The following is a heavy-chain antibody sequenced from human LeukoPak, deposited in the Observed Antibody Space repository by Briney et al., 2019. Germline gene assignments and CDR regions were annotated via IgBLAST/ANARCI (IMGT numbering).Heavy chain of an antibody. D-gene: IGHD1-26*01. V-gene: IGHV3-23*01. CDR1: GFTFSTNA. CDR2: ISGSGGTI. Sequence: GGSLRLSCAASGFTFSTNAMRWVRQAPGKGLEWVSAISGSGGTIYYADSVKGRFTISRDNSKNTVYLQMNGLRAEDTAVYYCTKVGPGSYFDNWGQGTPVTVSS. J-gene: IGHJ4*02. CDR3: TKVGPGSYFDN.